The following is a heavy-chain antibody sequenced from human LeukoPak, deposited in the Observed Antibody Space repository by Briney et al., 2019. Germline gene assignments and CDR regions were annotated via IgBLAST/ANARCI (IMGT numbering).Heavy chain of an antibody. V-gene: IGHV3-23*01. CDR3: ARASGYDDGFDY. J-gene: IGHJ4*02. Sequence: GGTLRLSCAASGFTFSSYGMSWVRQAPGKGLEWVSAISGSGSSTYYAASVKGRFTISRDNSKNTLYLQMNSLRAEDTAVYYCARASGYDDGFDYWGQGTLVTVSS. CDR2: ISGSGSST. D-gene: IGHD5-12*01. CDR1: GFTFSSYG.